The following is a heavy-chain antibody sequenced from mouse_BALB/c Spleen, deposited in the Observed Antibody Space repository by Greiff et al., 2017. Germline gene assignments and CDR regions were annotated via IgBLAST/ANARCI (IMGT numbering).Heavy chain of an antibody. D-gene: IGHD1-1*01. CDR3: ARQTVVPDY. J-gene: IGHJ2*01. Sequence: EVQLVESGGDLVKPGGSLKLSCAASGFTFSSYGMSWVRQTPDKRLEWVATISSGGSYTYYPDSVKGRFTISRDNAKNTLYLQMSSLKSEDTAMYYCARQTVVPDYWGQGTTLTVSS. CDR2: ISSGGSYT. V-gene: IGHV5-6*01. CDR1: GFTFSSYG.